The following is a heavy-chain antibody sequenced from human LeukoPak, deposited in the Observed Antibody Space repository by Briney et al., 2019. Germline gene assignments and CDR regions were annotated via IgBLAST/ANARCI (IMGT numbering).Heavy chain of an antibody. CDR1: GFTFSSYG. Sequence: GGSLRLSCAASGFTFSSYGMSWVRQAPGKGLEWVSGINWNGGSTGYADSVKGRFTISRDDAKNSLYLQMNSLRAEDTALYYCARGGELLDAHYYYYYMDVWGKGTTVTVSS. V-gene: IGHV3-20*04. CDR3: ARGGELLDAHYYYYYMDV. CDR2: INWNGGST. J-gene: IGHJ6*03. D-gene: IGHD1-26*01.